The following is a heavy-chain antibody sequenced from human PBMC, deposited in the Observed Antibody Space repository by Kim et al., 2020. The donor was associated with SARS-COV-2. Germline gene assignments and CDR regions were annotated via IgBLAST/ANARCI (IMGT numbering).Heavy chain of an antibody. J-gene: IGHJ5*02. V-gene: IGHV1-18*01. D-gene: IGHD5-18*01. Sequence: ERKLQGRVTMTTDTSTSTAYMELRSLRSDDTAVYYCARGIQPWTSWFDPWGQGTLVTVSS. CDR3: ARGIQPWTSWFDP.